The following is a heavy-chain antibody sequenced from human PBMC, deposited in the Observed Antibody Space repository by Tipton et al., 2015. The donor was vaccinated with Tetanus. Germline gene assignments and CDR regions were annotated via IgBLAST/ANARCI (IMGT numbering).Heavy chain of an antibody. CDR2: ISHSGGTK. Sequence: SLRLSCEASGFIFTEFSFNWVRQAPGKGLEWISYISHSGGTKYYADSVKGRFTVSRDNARNSLSLETNSLRDDDTAVYFCARQVALDFWGQGALVAVSS. J-gene: IGHJ4*02. CDR1: GFIFTEFS. V-gene: IGHV3-48*02. CDR3: ARQVALDF.